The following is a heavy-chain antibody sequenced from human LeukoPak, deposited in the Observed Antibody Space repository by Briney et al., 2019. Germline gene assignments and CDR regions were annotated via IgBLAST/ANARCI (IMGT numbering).Heavy chain of an antibody. Sequence: GASVKVSCKASGYTFTSYDINWVRQATGQGLEWMGWMNPNSGNTGYAQKFQGRVTITRNTSISTAYMELSSLRSEDTAVYYCARGAARLSYYYYMDDWGKGTTVTVSS. V-gene: IGHV1-8*03. J-gene: IGHJ6*03. CDR3: ARGAARLSYYYYMDD. CDR1: GYTFTSYD. CDR2: MNPNSGNT. D-gene: IGHD6-6*01.